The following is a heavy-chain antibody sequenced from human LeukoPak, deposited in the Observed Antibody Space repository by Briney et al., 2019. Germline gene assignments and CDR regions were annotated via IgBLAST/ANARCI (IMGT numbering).Heavy chain of an antibody. CDR3: ACSVTTQFQGDY. V-gene: IGHV1-3*01. D-gene: IGHD4-17*01. J-gene: IGHJ4*02. CDR2: VNAGNGNT. Sequence: ASVKVSCKASGYTFTSYAMHWVRQAPGQRLEWMGWVNAGNGNTKYSQKFQGRVTITRATSASTAYMELSSLRPEDTAVYYCACSVTTQFQGDYWGQGTLVTVSS. CDR1: GYTFTSYA.